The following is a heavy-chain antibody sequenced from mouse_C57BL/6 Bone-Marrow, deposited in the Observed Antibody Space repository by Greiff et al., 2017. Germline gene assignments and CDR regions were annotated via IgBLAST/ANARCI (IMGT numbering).Heavy chain of an antibody. D-gene: IGHD2-14*01. Sequence: VQLKQSGAELVKPGASVKLSCTASGFNIKDTYMHWVRQRPDQGLEWIGRIDPANGKTKYDPRFQGKATVISDTSTNTANLQLSSLTSEDTAVYYCALYRYANNYVMDYWGQGTSVTVSS. V-gene: IGHV14-3*02. CDR3: ALYRYANNYVMDY. CDR1: GFNIKDTY. J-gene: IGHJ4*01. CDR2: IDPANGKT.